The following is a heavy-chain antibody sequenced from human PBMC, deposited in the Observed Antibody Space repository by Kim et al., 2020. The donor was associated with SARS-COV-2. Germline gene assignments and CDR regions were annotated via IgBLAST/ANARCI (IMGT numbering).Heavy chain of an antibody. CDR1: VGSISSGGYY. V-gene: IGHV4-31*03. CDR3: ARAQRGYCSGGSCLFLDY. D-gene: IGHD2-15*01. Sequence: SETLSLTCTVSVGSISSGGYYWSWIRQHPGKGLEWIGYIYYSGSTYYNQSLKSRVTISVDTSKNQFSLKLSSVTASDTAVYYCARAQRGYCSGGSCLFLDYWGQGTLVTVSS. J-gene: IGHJ4*02. CDR2: IYYSGST.